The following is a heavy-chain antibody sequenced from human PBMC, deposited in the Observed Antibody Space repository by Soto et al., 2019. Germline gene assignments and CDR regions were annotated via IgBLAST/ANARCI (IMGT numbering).Heavy chain of an antibody. V-gene: IGHV1-69*01. J-gene: IGHJ5*02. CDR2: IIPIFGTA. CDR1: GGTFSSYA. CDR3: ARTSISVAAINWFDP. D-gene: IGHD6-19*01. Sequence: QVQLVQSGAEVKKPGSSVKVSCKASGGTFSSYAISWVRQAPGQGLEWMGGIIPIFGTASYAQKFQGRVTITADESTSTAYMELSSLRSEDTAVYYCARTSISVAAINWFDPWGQGTLVTVSS.